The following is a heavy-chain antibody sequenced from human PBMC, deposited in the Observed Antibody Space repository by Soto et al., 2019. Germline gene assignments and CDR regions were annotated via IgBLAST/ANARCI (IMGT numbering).Heavy chain of an antibody. D-gene: IGHD3-16*01. CDR1: GFTFSSYS. J-gene: IGHJ6*02. CDR3: ARVGPLRKGMDV. Sequence: GGSLRLSCAASGFTFSSYSINWVRQAPGKGLEWVSSISSSSIYIYYADSVKGRFTISRDNAKNSLYLQMNSLRAEDTAVYYCARVGPLRKGMDVLGQGTTVPLYS. CDR2: ISSSSIYI. V-gene: IGHV3-21*01.